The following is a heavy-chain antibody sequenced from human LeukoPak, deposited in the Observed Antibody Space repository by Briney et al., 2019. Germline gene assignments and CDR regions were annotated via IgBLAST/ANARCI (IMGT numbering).Heavy chain of an antibody. CDR2: ISGSGGST. CDR3: ARDRSFGDSPFDY. J-gene: IGHJ4*02. V-gene: IGHV3-23*01. CDR1: GFTFSSYA. D-gene: IGHD4-17*01. Sequence: GGSLRLSCAASGFTFSSYAMSWVRQAPGKGLEWVSAISGSGGSTYYADSVKGRFTISRDNSKNTLYLQMNSLRAEDTAVYYCARDRSFGDSPFDYWGQGTLVSVSS.